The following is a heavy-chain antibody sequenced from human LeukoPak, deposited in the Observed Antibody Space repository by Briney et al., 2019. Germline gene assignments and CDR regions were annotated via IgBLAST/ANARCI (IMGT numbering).Heavy chain of an antibody. V-gene: IGHV4-4*07. CDR3: ARSSDYYDTMDV. D-gene: IGHD3-22*01. J-gene: IGHJ6*02. Sequence: RSETLSLTCTVSGGSISSYYWSWIRQPAGKGLEWIGRIYTSGSTNYNPSLKSRVTMSVDTSKNQSSLKLSSVTAADTAVYYCARSSDYYDTMDVWGQGTTVTVSS. CDR1: GGSISSYY. CDR2: IYTSGST.